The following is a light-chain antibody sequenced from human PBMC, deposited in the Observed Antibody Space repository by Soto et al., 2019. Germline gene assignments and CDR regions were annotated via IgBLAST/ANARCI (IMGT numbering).Light chain of an antibody. V-gene: IGLV2-8*01. J-gene: IGLJ1*01. CDR2: EVT. CDR1: NSDVGRYKF. Sequence: QSVLTQPPSASGSPGQSLTIYCTGTNSDVGRYKFVSWYQQHPGKAPKLIIYEVTQRPSGVPDRFSASKSGNTASLTVSGLQAEDEADYYCSSYAGSKMGVFGTGTKVTVL. CDR3: SSYAGSKMGV.